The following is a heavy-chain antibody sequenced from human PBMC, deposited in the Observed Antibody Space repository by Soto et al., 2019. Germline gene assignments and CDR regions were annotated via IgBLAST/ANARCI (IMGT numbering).Heavy chain of an antibody. CDR2: IYHSEST. V-gene: IGHV4-30-2*01. CDR3: ASTIYGSKTYNRFDS. J-gene: IGHJ5*01. D-gene: IGHD3-22*01. CDR1: GGSISSSGYS. Sequence: KSSETLSLTCAVSGGSISSSGYSWSWIRQPPGKGLEWIGYIYHSESTYYNPPLKSRVTISVDRSKNQFSLKLSSVSAADTAVYYCASTIYGSKTYNRFDSWGQGTMVTVYS.